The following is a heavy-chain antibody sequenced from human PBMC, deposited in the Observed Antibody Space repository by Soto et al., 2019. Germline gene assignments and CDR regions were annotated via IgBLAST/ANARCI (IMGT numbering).Heavy chain of an antibody. V-gene: IGHV1-69*13. J-gene: IGHJ6*03. CDR1: GGTFSRYA. Sequence: ASVKLSCKASGGTFSRYAISWGRQAPGQGLEWMGGIIPIFGTANYAQKIQVIVTIAADESTSTAYMKLISLRSEDTAVYYCARAYRDIAARPGEPTSYSYMDVWGKGTPVTVSS. D-gene: IGHD6-6*01. CDR2: IIPIFGTA. CDR3: ARAYRDIAARPGEPTSYSYMDV.